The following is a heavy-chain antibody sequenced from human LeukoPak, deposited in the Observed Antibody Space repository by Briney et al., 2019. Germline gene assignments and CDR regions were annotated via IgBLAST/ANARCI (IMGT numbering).Heavy chain of an antibody. V-gene: IGHV4-31*03. Sequence: PSQTLSLTCTVSGGSISSGGYYWSWIRQHPGKGLEWIGYIYYSGSTYYNPSLKSRVTISVDTSKNQFSLKLSSVTAADTAVYYCARGTWIAARPYDAFDIWGQGTMVTVSS. CDR2: IYYSGST. CDR1: GGSISSGGYY. J-gene: IGHJ3*02. D-gene: IGHD6-6*01. CDR3: ARGTWIAARPYDAFDI.